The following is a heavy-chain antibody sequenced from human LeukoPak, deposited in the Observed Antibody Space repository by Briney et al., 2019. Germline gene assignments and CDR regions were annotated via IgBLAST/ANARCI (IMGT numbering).Heavy chain of an antibody. J-gene: IGHJ4*02. Sequence: PGGSLRLSCAASGFTFSRYWMHWVRQAPGKGLQWVSAINPTDDTTYYADSVKGRFTISRDDSKNTLYLQMNSLRAEDTAVYYCARRVPYTVATDYWGQGTLVTVSS. CDR1: GFTFSRYW. CDR2: INPTDDTT. V-gene: IGHV3-23*01. D-gene: IGHD4-17*01. CDR3: ARRVPYTVATDY.